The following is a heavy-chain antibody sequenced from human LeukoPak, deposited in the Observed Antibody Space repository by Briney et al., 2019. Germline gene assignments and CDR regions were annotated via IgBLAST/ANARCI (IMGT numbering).Heavy chain of an antibody. CDR2: MNPNSGNT. CDR3: ASGVHVDGSGSYYLDY. J-gene: IGHJ4*02. D-gene: IGHD3-10*01. CDR1: GYTFTSSD. V-gene: IGHV1-8*01. Sequence: ASVKVSCKASGYTFTSSDINWVRQATGQGLELMGWMNPNSGNTGYAQKFQGRVTMTRKTSISTAYMELSSLRSEDTAVYYCASGVHVDGSGSYYLDYWGQGTLVTVSS.